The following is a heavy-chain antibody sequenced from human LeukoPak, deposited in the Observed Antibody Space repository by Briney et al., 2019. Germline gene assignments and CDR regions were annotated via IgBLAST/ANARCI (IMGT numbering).Heavy chain of an antibody. Sequence: GGSLRLSCAASGFTFSSYGMHWVRQAPGKGLEWVVFIRYDGSNKYYADSVKGRFTISRDNAKNTLYLQMNSLETEDTAVYYCTSEWDYYETSGYPNRVGYWGQGTRVTVSS. D-gene: IGHD3-22*01. CDR3: TSEWDYYETSGYPNRVGY. V-gene: IGHV3-30*02. J-gene: IGHJ4*02. CDR2: IRYDGSNK. CDR1: GFTFSSYG.